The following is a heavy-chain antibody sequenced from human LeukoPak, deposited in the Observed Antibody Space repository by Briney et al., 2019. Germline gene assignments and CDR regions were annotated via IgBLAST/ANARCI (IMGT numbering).Heavy chain of an antibody. CDR2: IYSGGST. Sequence: GGSLRLSCAASGFTVSSNYMSWVRQAPGKGLEWVSVIYSGGSTYYADSVKGRFTISRDNAKNSLFLQMNSLRAEDTAVYYCARAWELLHPFDYWGQGTLVTVSS. J-gene: IGHJ4*02. CDR1: GFTVSSNY. D-gene: IGHD1-26*01. CDR3: ARAWELLHPFDY. V-gene: IGHV3-66*01.